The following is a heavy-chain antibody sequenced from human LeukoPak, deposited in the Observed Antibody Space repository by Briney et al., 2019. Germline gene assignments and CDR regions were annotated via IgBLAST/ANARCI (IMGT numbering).Heavy chain of an antibody. V-gene: IGHV1-3*01. J-gene: IGHJ4*02. CDR2: INAGNGNT. D-gene: IGHD3-22*01. Sequence: ASVKVSCKASGGTFSSYAISWVRQAPGQGLEWMGWINAGNGNTKYSQKFQGRVTITRDTSASTAYMELSSLRSEDTAVYYCARYYDSSGYWEIDYWGQGTLVTVSS. CDR3: ARYYDSSGYWEIDY. CDR1: GGTFSSYA.